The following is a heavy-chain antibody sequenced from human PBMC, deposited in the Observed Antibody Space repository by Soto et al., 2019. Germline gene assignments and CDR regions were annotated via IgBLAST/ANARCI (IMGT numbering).Heavy chain of an antibody. CDR3: AKDAISGDGIWLMDS. J-gene: IGHJ5*02. CDR2: LLRSGSSA. V-gene: IGHV3-23*01. D-gene: IGHD4-17*01. CDR1: GFTFRNYA. Sequence: GGSLRLSCAASGFTFRNYAMTWARQAPGKGLEWVSSLLRSGSSAYYADSVRGPFTISSDTSANSLYLQVANLRAEDTAIYYCAKDAISGDGIWLMDSWGQGSVVTVSS.